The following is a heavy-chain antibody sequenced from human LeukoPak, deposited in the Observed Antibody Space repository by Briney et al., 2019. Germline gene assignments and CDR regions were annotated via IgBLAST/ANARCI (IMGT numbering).Heavy chain of an antibody. CDR2: ISGSGGST. J-gene: IGHJ4*02. CDR1: GFTFSSYS. D-gene: IGHD3-3*01. CDR3: AKDSYYDFWSGYPGSFDY. Sequence: GGSLRLSCAASGFTFSSYSMNWVRQAPGKGLEWVSAISGSGGSTYYADSVKGRFTISRDNSKNTLYLQMNSLRAEDTAVYYCAKDSYYDFWSGYPGSFDYWGQGALVTVSS. V-gene: IGHV3-23*01.